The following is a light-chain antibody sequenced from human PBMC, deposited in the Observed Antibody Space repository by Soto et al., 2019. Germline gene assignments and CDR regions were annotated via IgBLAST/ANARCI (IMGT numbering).Light chain of an antibody. V-gene: IGLV2-8*01. CDR2: EVS. J-gene: IGLJ2*01. CDR1: SSDVGAYSY. CDR3: SSYAGSNNXVV. Sequence: QSALTQPPSASGSPGQSVTISCTGTSSDVGAYSYVSWYQQHPGKAPKLMIYEVSKRPSGVPDRFSGSKSGNXASLTVSGLQXXDEADYYCSSYAGSNNXVVFGGG.